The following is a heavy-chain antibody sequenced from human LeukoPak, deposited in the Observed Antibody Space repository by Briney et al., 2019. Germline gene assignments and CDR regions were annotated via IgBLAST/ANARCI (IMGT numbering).Heavy chain of an antibody. CDR3: ARAGTTRGFDY. D-gene: IGHD1-7*01. J-gene: IGHJ4*02. CDR1: GFTFNSYG. Sequence: GRSLRLSCAASGFTFNSYGIHWVRQAPGQGLEWVAFIWYDGSNKYYADSVKGRFTISRDNSKNTLYLQMNSLRAEDTAVYYCARAGTTRGFDYWGQGTLVTVSS. V-gene: IGHV3-33*01. CDR2: IWYDGSNK.